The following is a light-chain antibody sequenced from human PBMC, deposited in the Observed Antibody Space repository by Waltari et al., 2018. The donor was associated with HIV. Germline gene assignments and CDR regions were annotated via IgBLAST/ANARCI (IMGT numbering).Light chain of an antibody. CDR2: STN. J-gene: IGLJ3*02. V-gene: IGLV8-61*01. CDR3: VLFMVNGIWV. Sequence: QTVVTQEPSFSVSAGATVTLTSRLSSRSVYTSYYPSWYQQTPGQAPRARSDSTNTRSSGVPDRFSGSILGNKAALTITGAQADDESDYYCVLFMVNGIWVFGGVTQLTVL. CDR1: SRSVYTSYY.